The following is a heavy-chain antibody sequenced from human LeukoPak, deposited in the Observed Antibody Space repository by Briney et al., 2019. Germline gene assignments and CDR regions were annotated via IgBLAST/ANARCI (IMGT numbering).Heavy chain of an antibody. D-gene: IGHD3-3*01. CDR1: GFTFSSYS. CDR2: ISSSSSTI. J-gene: IGHJ4*02. V-gene: IGHV3-48*01. Sequence: GGSLRLSCAASGFTFSSYSMNWVRQAPGKGLEWVSYISSSSSTIYYADSVKGLFTISRDNAKNSLYLQMNSLRAGDTAVYYCARAGDDFWSGSHFDYWGQGTLVTVSS. CDR3: ARAGDDFWSGSHFDY.